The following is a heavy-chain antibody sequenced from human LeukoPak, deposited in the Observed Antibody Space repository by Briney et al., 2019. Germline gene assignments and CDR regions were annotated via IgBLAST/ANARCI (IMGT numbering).Heavy chain of an antibody. Sequence: PSETLSLTCTVSGHSLSSAYYWGWIRQPPGQGLEWIGSIYHTGSTYYNPSLKTRVTISVDTSKNQFSLNLSSVTAADTAVYYCARVRVTTSGYFDYWGQGTLVTVSS. CDR3: ARVRVTTSGYFDY. D-gene: IGHD4-17*01. CDR1: GHSLSSAYY. CDR2: IYHTGST. V-gene: IGHV4-38-2*02. J-gene: IGHJ4*02.